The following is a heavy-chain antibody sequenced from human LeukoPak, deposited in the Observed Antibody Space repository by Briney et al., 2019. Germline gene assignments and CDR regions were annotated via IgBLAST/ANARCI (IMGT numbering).Heavy chain of an antibody. D-gene: IGHD3-22*01. CDR3: AKDLSTYYHDSRTPDY. V-gene: IGHV3-30*02. CDR1: GFTFSSYS. J-gene: IGHJ4*02. CDR2: IRFDGSNK. Sequence: PGGSLRLSCAASGFTFSSYSMNWVRQAPGKGLEWVAFIRFDGSNKYYADSVKGRFTISRDNSKNTLYLQMNSLRAEDTAVYYCAKDLSTYYHDSRTPDYWGQGTLVTVSS.